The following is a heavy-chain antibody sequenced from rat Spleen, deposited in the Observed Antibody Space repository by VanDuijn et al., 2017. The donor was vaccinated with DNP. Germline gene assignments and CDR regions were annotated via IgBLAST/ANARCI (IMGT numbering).Heavy chain of an antibody. D-gene: IGHD1-11*01. CDR2: ISYSGST. J-gene: IGHJ1*01. V-gene: IGHV3-1*01. CDR3: ARGLNYGGYNYYWYFDF. CDR1: GYSITSNF. Sequence: EVQLQESGPGLVKPSQSFSLTCSVTGYSITSNFWGWLRKFPGNKMEWIGHISYSGSTSYNPSLKSRISITRDTSKNQFFLQLNSVTTEDTATYYCARGLNYGGYNYYWYFDFWGPGIMVTVSS.